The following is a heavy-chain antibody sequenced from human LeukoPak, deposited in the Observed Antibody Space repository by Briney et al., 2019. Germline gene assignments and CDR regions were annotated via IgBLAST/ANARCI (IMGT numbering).Heavy chain of an antibody. V-gene: IGHV4-39*01. CDR2: IYYSGST. J-gene: IGHJ5*02. D-gene: IGHD3-10*01. Sequence: PSETLSLTCTVSGGSISSSSYYWGWIRQPPGKGLEWIGSIYYSGSTYYNPSLKSRVTISVDTSKNQFSLKLSSVTAADTAVYYCARHSRGVESWFDPWGQGTLVTVSS. CDR3: ARHSRGVESWFDP. CDR1: GGSISSSSYY.